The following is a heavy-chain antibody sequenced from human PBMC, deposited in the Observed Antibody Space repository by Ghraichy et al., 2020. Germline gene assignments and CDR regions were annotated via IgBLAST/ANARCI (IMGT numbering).Heavy chain of an antibody. J-gene: IGHJ5*02. V-gene: IGHV4-34*01. CDR3: ARGLREVEYQLLLGFDP. Sequence: SETLSLTCAVYGGSFSGYYWSWIRQPPGKGLEWIGEINHSGSTNYNPSLKSRVTISVDTSKNQFSLKLSSVTAADTAVYYCARGLREVEYQLLLGFDPWGQGTLVTVSS. CDR2: INHSGST. CDR1: GGSFSGYY. D-gene: IGHD2-2*01.